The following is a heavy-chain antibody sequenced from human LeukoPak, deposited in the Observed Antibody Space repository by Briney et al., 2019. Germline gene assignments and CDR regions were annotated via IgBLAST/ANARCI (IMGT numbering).Heavy chain of an antibody. CDR2: MNPNSGNT. Sequence: GASVKVSCKASGYTFTSYDINWVRQATGQGLEWMGWMNPNSGNTGYAQKFQGRVTMTRNTSISTAYMELSSLRSEDTAVYYRARSYYDSSGYSYYYYYMDVGGKGTTVTVSS. CDR1: GYTFTSYD. D-gene: IGHD3-22*01. V-gene: IGHV1-8*01. J-gene: IGHJ6*03. CDR3: ARSYYDSSGYSYYYYYMDV.